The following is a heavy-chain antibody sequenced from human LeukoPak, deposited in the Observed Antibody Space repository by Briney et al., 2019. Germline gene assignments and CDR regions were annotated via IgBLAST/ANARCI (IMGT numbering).Heavy chain of an antibody. CDR3: AREMGWLQCDS. CDR2: IDNVGIT. CDR1: GFNVSAHF. V-gene: IGHV3-53*01. D-gene: IGHD5-24*01. Sequence: GGSLRLSCEVSGFNVSAHFMTWVRQAPGKGLEWVSAIDNVGITDYTDSVEGRFTVSRDISKNTLYLQMHSLRTEDTAVYYCAREMGWLQCDSWGQGTLVSVSS. J-gene: IGHJ5*01.